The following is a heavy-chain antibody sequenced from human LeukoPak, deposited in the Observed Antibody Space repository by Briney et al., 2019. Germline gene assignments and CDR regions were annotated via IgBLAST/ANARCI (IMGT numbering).Heavy chain of an antibody. D-gene: IGHD3-16*02. Sequence: ASVKVSCKASGYTFTSYDINWVRQATGQGLEWMGWMNPNSGNTGYAQKFQGRVTKTEDTSTDTAYMELSSLRSEDTAVYYCATLIYDYVWGSYRYYFDYWGQGTLVTVSS. CDR2: MNPNSGNT. CDR3: ATLIYDYVWGSYRYYFDY. J-gene: IGHJ4*02. CDR1: GYTFTSYD. V-gene: IGHV1-8*01.